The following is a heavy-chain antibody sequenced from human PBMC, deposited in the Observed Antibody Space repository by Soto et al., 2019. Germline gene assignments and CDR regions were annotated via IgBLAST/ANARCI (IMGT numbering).Heavy chain of an antibody. V-gene: IGHV3-30*18. D-gene: IGHD3-22*01. CDR2: ISYDESNK. Sequence: QVQLVESGGGVVQPGRSLRLSCAASGFTFSSYGMHWVRQAPGKGLEWVAVISYDESNKYYADSVKGRFTISRDNSKNTLYLQMNSLRAEDTAVYNCTKGVVVITSYFQHWGQGTLVTVSS. J-gene: IGHJ1*01. CDR3: TKGVVVITSYFQH. CDR1: GFTFSSYG.